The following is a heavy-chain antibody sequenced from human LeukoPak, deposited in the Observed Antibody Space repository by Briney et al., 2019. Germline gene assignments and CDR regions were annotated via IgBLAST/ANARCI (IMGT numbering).Heavy chain of an antibody. J-gene: IGHJ4*02. CDR2: IYYSGST. CDR3: ARRGYSSGFYYFDY. Sequence: SETLSLTCTVSGGSISSYYWSWLRQPPGKGLEWIGYIYYSGSTNYNPSLKSRVTISADTSKNQFSLKLSSLTAADTAVYYCARRGYSSGFYYFDYWGQGTLVTVSS. D-gene: IGHD6-19*01. V-gene: IGHV4-59*01. CDR1: GGSISSYY.